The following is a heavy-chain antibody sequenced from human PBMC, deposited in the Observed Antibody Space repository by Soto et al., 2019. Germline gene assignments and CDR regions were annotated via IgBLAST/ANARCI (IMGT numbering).Heavy chain of an antibody. CDR2: TSAYKGNT. CDR1: GYTFTSYG. D-gene: IGHD6-19*01. J-gene: IGHJ6*02. Sequence: ASVKVSCKASGYTFTSYGISWVRRAPGQGLEWMGWTSAYKGNTNYAQKLQGRVTMTTDTSTSTAYMELRSLRSDDTAVYYCARRQWLVGGYYYGMDVWGQGTTVTVSS. V-gene: IGHV1-18*01. CDR3: ARRQWLVGGYYYGMDV.